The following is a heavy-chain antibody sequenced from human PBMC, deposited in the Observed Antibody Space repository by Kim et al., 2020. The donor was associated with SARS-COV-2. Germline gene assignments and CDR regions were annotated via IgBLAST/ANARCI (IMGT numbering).Heavy chain of an antibody. CDR3: ARYPLGIAAAGTGWFDP. Sequence: LQGRVTISVDTSKTQFSLKLSSVSAADTAVYYCARYPLGIAAAGTGWFDPWGQGTLVTVSS. V-gene: IGHV4-31*02. D-gene: IGHD6-13*01. J-gene: IGHJ5*02.